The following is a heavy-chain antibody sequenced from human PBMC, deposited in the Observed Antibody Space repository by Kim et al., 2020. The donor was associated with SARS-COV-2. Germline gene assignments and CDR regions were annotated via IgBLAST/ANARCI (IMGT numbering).Heavy chain of an antibody. CDR1: GGSFSGYY. J-gene: IGHJ6*02. CDR2: INHSGST. CDR3: ARGPSGSYLYYYYGMDV. Sequence: SETLSLTCAVYGGSFSGYYWSWIRQPPGKGLEWIGEINHSGSTNYNPSLKSRVTISVDTSKNQFSLKLSSVTAADTAVYYCARGPSGSYLYYYYGMDVWGQGTTVTVSS. D-gene: IGHD1-26*01. V-gene: IGHV4-34*01.